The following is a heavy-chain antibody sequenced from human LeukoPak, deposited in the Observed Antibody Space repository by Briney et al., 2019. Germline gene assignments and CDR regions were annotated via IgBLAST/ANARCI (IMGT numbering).Heavy chain of an antibody. CDR3: ARGWETYSSGLDS. Sequence: SQTLSLTCAVSGDSVSSNSAAWNWIRQSPSRGLEWLGRTYYRSKWYNDYAISVRSRITINPDTSKNHFSLQLNSVTPEDTAVYYCARGWETYSSGLDSWGQGTLVTVSS. CDR1: GDSVSSNSAA. J-gene: IGHJ4*02. CDR2: TYYRSKWYN. D-gene: IGHD6-25*01. V-gene: IGHV6-1*01.